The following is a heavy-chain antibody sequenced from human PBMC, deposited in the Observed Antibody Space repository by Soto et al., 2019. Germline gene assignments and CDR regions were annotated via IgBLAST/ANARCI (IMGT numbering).Heavy chain of an antibody. D-gene: IGHD1-26*01. J-gene: IGHJ4*01. CDR2: TYYRSKWYY. CDR3: ARGEQYSGRIFDY. V-gene: IGHV6-1*01. CDR1: GDSVSSISAG. Sequence: SQAPSVTFAITGDSVSSISAGWSWASPSPSRGLGWLGRTYYRSKWYYEYAVSVRGRITIYPNASKNQYSLQLSSVYPEDTAVYFCARGEQYSGRIFDYWGQGTLVTVSS.